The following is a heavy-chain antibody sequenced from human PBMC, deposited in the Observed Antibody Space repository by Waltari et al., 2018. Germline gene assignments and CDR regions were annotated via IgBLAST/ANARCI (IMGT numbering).Heavy chain of an antibody. CDR3: ARVGSTYDFWSGYLLYYGMDV. CDR1: GGSISSGSYY. D-gene: IGHD3-3*01. CDR2: IYTSGST. V-gene: IGHV4-61*02. J-gene: IGHJ6*02. Sequence: QVQLQESGPGLVKPSQTLSLTCTVSGGSISSGSYYWSWIRQPAGKGLEWIGRIYTSGSTNYNPSLKSRVTISVDTSKNQFSLKLSSVTAADTAVDYCARVGSTYDFWSGYLLYYGMDVWGQGTTVTVSS.